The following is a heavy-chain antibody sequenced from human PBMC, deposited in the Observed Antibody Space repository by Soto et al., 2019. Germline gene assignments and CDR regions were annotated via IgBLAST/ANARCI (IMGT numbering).Heavy chain of an antibody. D-gene: IGHD1-1*01. CDR2: ISAYNGNT. V-gene: IGHV1-18*01. CDR1: GYTFASYA. J-gene: IGHJ3*02. CDR3: ARTWRERQHDAFDS. Sequence: ASVKVSCKASGYTFASYAISWMRRAPGQGLEWMGWISAYNGNTNYAQKLQGRVTMTTDTSTSTAYMELRSLRSDDTAVYYCARTWRERQHDAFDSWGQGTMVTVSS.